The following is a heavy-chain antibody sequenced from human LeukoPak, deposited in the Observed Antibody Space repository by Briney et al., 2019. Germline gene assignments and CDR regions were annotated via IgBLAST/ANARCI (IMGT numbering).Heavy chain of an antibody. CDR1: GGTFSSYA. V-gene: IGHV1-69*05. D-gene: IGHD2-2*01. CDR2: IIPIFGTA. CDR3: ARAPIVVVPAAMGGLFDY. J-gene: IGHJ4*02. Sequence: SVKVSCKASGGTFSSYAISWVRQAPGQGLEWMGGIIPIFGTANYAQKFQGRVTITTDESTSTAYMELSSLRSEDTAVYFCARAPIVVVPAAMGGLFDYWGQGTLVTVSS.